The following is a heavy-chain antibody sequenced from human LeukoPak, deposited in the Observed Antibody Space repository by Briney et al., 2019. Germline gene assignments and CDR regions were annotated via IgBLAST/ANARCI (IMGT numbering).Heavy chain of an antibody. CDR3: ARDAITMVRGVINY. Sequence: GGSLRLSCAASGFTFSSYEMNWVRQAPGKGLEWVSYISSSGSTIYYADSVKGRFTISRDNAKNSLYLQMNSLRAEDTAVYYCARDAITMVRGVINYWGQGTLVTVSS. D-gene: IGHD3-10*01. CDR2: ISSSGSTI. J-gene: IGHJ4*02. V-gene: IGHV3-48*03. CDR1: GFTFSSYE.